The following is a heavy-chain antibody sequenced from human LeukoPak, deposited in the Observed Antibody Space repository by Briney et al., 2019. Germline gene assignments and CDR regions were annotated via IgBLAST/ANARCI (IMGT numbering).Heavy chain of an antibody. CDR3: AREHSASALDS. J-gene: IGHJ4*02. CDR1: GHSFTANW. V-gene: IGHV1-46*01. Sequence: ASVKVSCKPSGHSFTANWMHWVRQAPGQGLEWMGILNPRGDSTTYAQKFQGRVTMTKDMSTGTFYLEVSSLRSEDTAVYYCAREHSASALDSWGQGTLVTVSS. D-gene: IGHD1-26*01. CDR2: LNPRGDST.